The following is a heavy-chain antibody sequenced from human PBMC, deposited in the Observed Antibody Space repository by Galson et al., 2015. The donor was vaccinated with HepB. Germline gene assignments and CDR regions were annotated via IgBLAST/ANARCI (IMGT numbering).Heavy chain of an antibody. CDR3: AKDSSGWSHFDS. CDR1: GFTFDDYA. J-gene: IGHJ4*02. D-gene: IGHD6-19*01. Sequence: SLRLSCAASGFTFDDYAMHWVRQAPGKGLEWVSGISWNSGNIHYADSVKGRFTISSDNAKNSLSLEMNSLRAEDTALYYCAKDSSGWSHFDSWGQGTVVAVSS. V-gene: IGHV3-9*01. CDR2: ISWNSGNI.